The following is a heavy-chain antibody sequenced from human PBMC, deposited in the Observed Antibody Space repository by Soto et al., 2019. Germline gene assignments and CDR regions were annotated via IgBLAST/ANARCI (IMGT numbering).Heavy chain of an antibody. D-gene: IGHD3-22*01. J-gene: IGHJ6*02. CDR3: ARVVVVIPPGYYYAMDV. V-gene: IGHV3-48*02. CDR1: GFTFSSYS. CDR2: ITSSSDTI. Sequence: GGSLRLSCAASGFTFSSYSMNWVHQAPGRGLEWVAYITSSSDTIYYSDSVKGRFTISRDNGKNSLFLQMNSLRDEDTAVYYCARVVVVIPPGYYYAMDVWGQGTTVTVSS.